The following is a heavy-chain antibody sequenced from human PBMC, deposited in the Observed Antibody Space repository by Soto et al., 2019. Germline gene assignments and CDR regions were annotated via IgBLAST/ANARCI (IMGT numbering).Heavy chain of an antibody. D-gene: IGHD6-13*01. J-gene: IGHJ5*02. V-gene: IGHV2-5*02. CDR3: AHNPSSSTTWYIRDDWFDP. CDR1: GFSLTTSGVG. Sequence: QITLKESGPALVKPTQTLTLTCTFSGFSLTTSGVGVHWLRQPAGKALEWLGVIYGDDDKRYNPSLETRLTITKASSNNHVVLTMTNMDPLDTATYYCAHNPSSSTTWYIRDDWFDPWGQGTLVTVSS. CDR2: IYGDDDK.